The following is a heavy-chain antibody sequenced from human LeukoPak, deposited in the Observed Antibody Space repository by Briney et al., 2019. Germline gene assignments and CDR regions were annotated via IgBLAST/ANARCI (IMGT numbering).Heavy chain of an antibody. CDR3: ARTVVTALRYYFDY. Sequence: SETQSLTCTVSAGSISSYYWSWIRQPPGKGLEWIGYIYYSGSTNYNPSPKSRVTISVDTSKNQFSLKLSSVTAADTAVYYCARTVVTALRYYFDYWGQGTLVTVSS. CDR1: AGSISSYY. J-gene: IGHJ4*02. V-gene: IGHV4-59*01. CDR2: IYYSGST. D-gene: IGHD2-21*02.